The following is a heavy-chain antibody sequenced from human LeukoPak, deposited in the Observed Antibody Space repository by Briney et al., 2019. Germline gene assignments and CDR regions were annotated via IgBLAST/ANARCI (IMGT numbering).Heavy chain of an antibody. CDR2: IHPNSVGT. CDR3: ARAFRMNLWLQGLVF. Sequence: ASVKVSCKTSGYRFTDYYIHWVRQAPGHGLEWRGSIHPNSVGTKYAETFQGRVTLTRDSYISTAYMELNRLTSDDTAVYYCARAFRMNLWLQGLVFWGQGTLVTVSS. CDR1: GYRFTDYY. D-gene: IGHD5-18*01. J-gene: IGHJ4*02. V-gene: IGHV1-2*02.